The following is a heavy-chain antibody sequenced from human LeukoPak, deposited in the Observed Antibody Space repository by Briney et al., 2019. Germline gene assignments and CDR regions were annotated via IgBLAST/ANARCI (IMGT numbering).Heavy chain of an antibody. D-gene: IGHD1-26*01. Sequence: PSETPPLTRILSGASLTSTTHYSGWIRHPPRNTLASPGRIYYRGNTYYNPSLKSRVTISIDTSKNQFSLNLNSVTAADTALYSCARHYLGGNYPDYFNHWGQGTLVTVSS. J-gene: IGHJ4*02. CDR2: IYYRGNT. V-gene: IGHV4-39*01. CDR3: ARHYLGGNYPDYFNH. CDR1: GASLTSTTHY.